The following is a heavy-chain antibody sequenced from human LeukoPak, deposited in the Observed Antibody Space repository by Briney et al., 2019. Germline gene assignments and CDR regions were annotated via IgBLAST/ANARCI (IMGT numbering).Heavy chain of an antibody. CDR2: IDWDDDK. V-gene: IGHV2-70*11. D-gene: IGHD1-26*01. J-gene: IGHJ4*02. CDR1: GFSLSTSGMS. Sequence: SGPTLVNPTQTLTLTCTFSGFSLSTSGMSVSWIRQPPGKALEWLARIDWDDDKYYSTSVKTRLTLSKDTSKNQVVLTMTNMDPVDTATYYCARMGSGNYRLDYWGQGALVTVSS. CDR3: ARMGSGNYRLDY.